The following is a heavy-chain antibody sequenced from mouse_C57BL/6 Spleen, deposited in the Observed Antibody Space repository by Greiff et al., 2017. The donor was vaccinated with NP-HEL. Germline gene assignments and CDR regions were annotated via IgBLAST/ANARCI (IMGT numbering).Heavy chain of an antibody. CDR3: ARQTSSYWDFDV. V-gene: IGHV5-15*01. Sequence: EVKLMESGGGLVQPGGSLKLSCAASGFTFSDYGMAWVRQAPRKGPEWVAFISNLAYSIYYADPVTGRFTISRENAKNTLYLEMSSPRAEDTAMYYCARQTSSYWDFDVWGTGTTVTVSS. J-gene: IGHJ1*03. CDR2: ISNLAYSI. D-gene: IGHD1-1*01. CDR1: GFTFSDYG.